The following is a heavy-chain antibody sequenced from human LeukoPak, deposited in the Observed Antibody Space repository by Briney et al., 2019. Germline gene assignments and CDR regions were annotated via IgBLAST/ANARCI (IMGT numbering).Heavy chain of an antibody. V-gene: IGHV4-4*07. CDR2: IYTSGST. Sequence: SETLSLTCTVSGGSISSYYRSWVRQPAGKGLEWIGRIYTSGSTNYNPSLKRRVTMSVETSKNQFSLKRSAGAAADTAVYDCAREENFCSSTSCYTWFDPWGQGTLVTASS. J-gene: IGHJ5*02. CDR1: GGSISSYY. CDR3: AREENFCSSTSCYTWFDP. D-gene: IGHD2-2*02.